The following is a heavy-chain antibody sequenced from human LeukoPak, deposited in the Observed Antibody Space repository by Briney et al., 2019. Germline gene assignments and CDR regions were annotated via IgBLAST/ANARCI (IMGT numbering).Heavy chain of an antibody. J-gene: IGHJ3*02. CDR1: GFTFSSYG. V-gene: IGHV4-39*01. CDR3: ASHSRSGYGDYESAFDI. Sequence: GSLRLSCAASGFTFSSYGMHWVRQAPGKGLEWIGNFYYTGSTYYNPSLKSRITISVDTSKNQFSLKLRSVTAADTAVYYCASHSRSGYGDYESAFDIWGQGTMVTVSS. D-gene: IGHD5-12*01. CDR2: FYYTGST.